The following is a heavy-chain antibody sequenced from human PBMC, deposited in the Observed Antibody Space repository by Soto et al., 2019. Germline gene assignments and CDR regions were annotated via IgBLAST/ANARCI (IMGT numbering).Heavy chain of an antibody. D-gene: IGHD2-21*01. Sequence: PSETLSLTCTVFGGSISSYYWSWIRQPPGKGLEWIGYIYYSGSTNYNPSLKSRVTISVDTSKNQFSLKLSSVTAADTAVYYCARTYSPSITCFAPWGQGPLVPVPS. CDR2: IYYSGST. CDR3: ARTYSPSITCFAP. J-gene: IGHJ5*02. CDR1: GGSISSYY. V-gene: IGHV4-59*01.